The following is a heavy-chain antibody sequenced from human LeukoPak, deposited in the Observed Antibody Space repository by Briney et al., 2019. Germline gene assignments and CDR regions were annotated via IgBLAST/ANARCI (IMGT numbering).Heavy chain of an antibody. Sequence: GGSLRLSCAASGFTVSSNYMSWVRQAPGKGLEWLSVIYSGGSTYYADSVKDRFTISRDNSKNTVYLQVNSLRAEDTAVYYCARGSRIAAVLDCWGQGTLVTVSS. CDR2: IYSGGST. CDR3: ARGSRIAAVLDC. V-gene: IGHV3-53*01. D-gene: IGHD6-13*01. J-gene: IGHJ4*02. CDR1: GFTVSSNY.